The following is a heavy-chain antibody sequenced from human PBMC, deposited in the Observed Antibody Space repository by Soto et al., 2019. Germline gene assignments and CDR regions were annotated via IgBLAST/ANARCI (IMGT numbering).Heavy chain of an antibody. V-gene: IGHV5-10-1*01. D-gene: IGHD2-2*01. CDR3: ASSPRGYCSSTSCRELGNYYGMDV. Sequence: GESLKISGMGSGYKVSTWHNFTSYWLSWVRQMPGKGLEWMGRIDPSDSYTNYSPSFQGHVTISADKSISAAYLQWSSLKASDTAMYYCASSPRGYCSSTSCRELGNYYGMDVWGQVTTVTVSS. J-gene: IGHJ6*02. CDR2: IDPSDSYT. CDR1: GYKVSTWHNFTSYW.